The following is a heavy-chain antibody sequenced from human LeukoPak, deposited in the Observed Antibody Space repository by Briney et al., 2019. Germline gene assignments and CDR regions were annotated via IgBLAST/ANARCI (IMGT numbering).Heavy chain of an antibody. J-gene: IGHJ6*02. Sequence: PSETLSLTCTVSGASLGSDYWSWIRQPPGNGLEWIGYIFYDGTANLNPSLKSRLTMSVDTSKNQFSLKLNSVTAADTAVYYCARDKGSIYESSDSYVGYRYYGMDVWGQGTTVIVSS. D-gene: IGHD5/OR15-5a*01. CDR2: IFYDGTA. CDR3: ARDKGSIYESSDSYVGYRYYGMDV. V-gene: IGHV4-59*01. CDR1: GASLGSDY.